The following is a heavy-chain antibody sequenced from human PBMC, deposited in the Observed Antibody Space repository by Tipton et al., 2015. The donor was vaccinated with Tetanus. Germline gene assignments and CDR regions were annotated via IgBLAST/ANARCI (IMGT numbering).Heavy chain of an antibody. D-gene: IGHD5-12*01. CDR3: ASYSGYDSGLDY. Sequence: SLRLSCAASGFTFSSYSMNWVRQAPGKGLEWVSSISSSSSYIYYADSVKGRFTISRDNAKNSLYLQMNSLRAEDTAVYYCASYSGYDSGLDYWGQGTLVTVSS. V-gene: IGHV3-21*01. CDR1: GFTFSSYS. J-gene: IGHJ4*02. CDR2: ISSSSSYI.